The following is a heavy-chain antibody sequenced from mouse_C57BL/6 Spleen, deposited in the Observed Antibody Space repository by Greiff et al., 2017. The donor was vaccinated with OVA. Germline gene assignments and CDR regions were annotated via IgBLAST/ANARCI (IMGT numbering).Heavy chain of an antibody. CDR2: INPNNGGT. D-gene: IGHD2-1*01. Sequence: VQLKESGPELVKPGASVKMSCKASGYTFTDYNMHWVKQSHGKSLEWIGYINPNNGGTSYNQKFKGKATLTVNKSSSTAYMELRSLTSEDSAVYYCAREDYGIAGDYWGQGTLVTVSA. CDR1: GYTFTDYN. V-gene: IGHV1-22*01. CDR3: AREDYGIAGDY. J-gene: IGHJ3*01.